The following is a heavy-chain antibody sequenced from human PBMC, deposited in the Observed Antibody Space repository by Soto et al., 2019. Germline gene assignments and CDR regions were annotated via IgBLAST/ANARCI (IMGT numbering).Heavy chain of an antibody. Sequence: KQSQTLSLTCAISGDSVSSNSAAWNWIRQSPSRGLEWLGRTYYRSKWYNDYAVSVKSRITINPDTSKNQFSLQLNSVTPEDTAVYYCARDQVSDYGGNSDYFDYWGQGTLVTVSS. CDR2: TYYRSKWYN. CDR3: ARDQVSDYGGNSDYFDY. CDR1: GDSVSSNSAA. D-gene: IGHD4-17*01. V-gene: IGHV6-1*01. J-gene: IGHJ4*02.